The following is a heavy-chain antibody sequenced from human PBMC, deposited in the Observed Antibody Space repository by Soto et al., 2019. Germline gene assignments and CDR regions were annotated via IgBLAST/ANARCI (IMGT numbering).Heavy chain of an antibody. CDR3: ATNTGAQFDY. CDR2: FDPEDGET. CDR1: GGTFSSYA. J-gene: IGHJ4*02. D-gene: IGHD7-27*01. Sequence: ASVKVSCKASGGTFSSYAISWVRQAPGQGLEWMGGFDPEDGETIYAQKFQGRVTMTEDTSTDTAYMELSSLRSEDTAVYYCATNTGAQFDYWGQGTLVTVSS. V-gene: IGHV1-24*01.